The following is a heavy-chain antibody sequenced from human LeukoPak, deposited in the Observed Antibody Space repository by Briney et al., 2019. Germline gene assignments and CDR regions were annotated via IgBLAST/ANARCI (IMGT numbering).Heavy chain of an antibody. J-gene: IGHJ4*02. D-gene: IGHD2-15*01. CDR2: ISSSSSYL. Sequence: GGSLRLSCAASGFTFSSYSMNWVRQAPGKGLEWVSSISSSSSYLYYADPVKGRFTISRDNAKNSLYLQMNSLRAEDTAVYYCARGYCSGGSCYRAFDYWGQGTLVTASS. V-gene: IGHV3-21*01. CDR1: GFTFSSYS. CDR3: ARGYCSGGSCYRAFDY.